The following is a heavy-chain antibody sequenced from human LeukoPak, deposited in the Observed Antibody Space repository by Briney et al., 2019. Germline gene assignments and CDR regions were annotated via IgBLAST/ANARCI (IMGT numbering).Heavy chain of an antibody. J-gene: IGHJ5*02. CDR1: GYTFNSYG. CDR3: ATASEAHGWFGL. CDR2: ISGHNGDT. Sequence: ASVKVSCKASGYTFNSYGISWVRQAPGQGLEWLGWISGHNGDTKYAQKFQGRVFMTADTSTSTAYMDLTSLTSDDTAVYYCATASEAHGWFGLWGQGTLVTVSS. V-gene: IGHV1-18*01.